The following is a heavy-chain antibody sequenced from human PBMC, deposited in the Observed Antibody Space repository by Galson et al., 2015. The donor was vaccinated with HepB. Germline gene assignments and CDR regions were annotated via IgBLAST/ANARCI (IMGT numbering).Heavy chain of an antibody. CDR1: GFTFSSYS. Sequence: SLRLSCAASGFTFSSYSMNWVRQAPGKGLEWVSYISSSSSTIYYADSVKGRFTISRDNSKNTLYLQMNSLRAEDTAVYYCAKSRAAAGFDYWGQGTLVTVSS. D-gene: IGHD6-13*01. CDR3: AKSRAAAGFDY. CDR2: ISSSSSTI. V-gene: IGHV3-48*01. J-gene: IGHJ4*02.